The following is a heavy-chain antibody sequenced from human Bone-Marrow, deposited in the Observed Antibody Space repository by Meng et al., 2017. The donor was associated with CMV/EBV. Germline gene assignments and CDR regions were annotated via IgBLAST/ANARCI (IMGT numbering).Heavy chain of an antibody. CDR3: GRGVVRARVWD. D-gene: IGHD2-21*01. Sequence: QVQLQESGPGLVRPVETLSLTCNVSGAPLSSYYWSWIRQPAGKGPEWIGRIYSSGSTTFNPSLQSRLSMSADTSKNQFSLTLTSVTAADTAVYYCGRGVVRARVWDWSPGTLVTVSS. J-gene: IGHJ4*02. V-gene: IGHV4-4*07. CDR2: IYSSGST. CDR1: GAPLSSYY.